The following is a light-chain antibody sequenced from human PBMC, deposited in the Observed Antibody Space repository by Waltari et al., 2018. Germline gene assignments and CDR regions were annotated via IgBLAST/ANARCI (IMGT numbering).Light chain of an antibody. CDR1: HSLLSSNGYNY. CDR2: LGS. V-gene: IGKV2-28*01. Sequence: VMTQSPLSLPVTPGEPASISCTSSHSLLSSNGYNYLDWYLQRPGQSPQLLIYLGSNRASGVPDRFSGSGSGTDFTLKISRVEAEDVGVYYCLQGISTPLTFGQGTKVEIK. J-gene: IGKJ1*01. CDR3: LQGISTPLT.